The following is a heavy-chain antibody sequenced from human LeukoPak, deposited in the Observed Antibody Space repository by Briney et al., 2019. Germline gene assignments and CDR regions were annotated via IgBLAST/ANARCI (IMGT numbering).Heavy chain of an antibody. D-gene: IGHD2-2*01. CDR1: GGSFSGYY. CDR3: AKDRWVRSTPCYSDY. V-gene: IGHV4-34*01. CDR2: INHSGST. Sequence: PSETLSLTCAVYGGSFSGYYWSWIRQPPGKGLEWIGEINHSGSTNYNPSLKSRVTISVDTSKNQFSLKLSSVTAADTAVYYCAKDRWVRSTPCYSDYWGQGTLVTVSS. J-gene: IGHJ4*02.